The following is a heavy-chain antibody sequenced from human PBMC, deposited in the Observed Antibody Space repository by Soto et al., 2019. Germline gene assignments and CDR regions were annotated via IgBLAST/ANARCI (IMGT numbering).Heavy chain of an antibody. CDR1: GGTFSSYA. V-gene: IGHV1-69*13. D-gene: IGHD6-19*01. Sequence: GASVKVSCKASGGTFSSYAISWVRQAPVQGLEWMGGIIPIFGTANYAQKFQGRVTITADESTSTAYMELSSLRSEDTAVYYCARVDPIAVAGSGTYFGIDYWGQGTLVTVSS. CDR3: ARVDPIAVAGSGTYFGIDY. CDR2: IIPIFGTA. J-gene: IGHJ4*02.